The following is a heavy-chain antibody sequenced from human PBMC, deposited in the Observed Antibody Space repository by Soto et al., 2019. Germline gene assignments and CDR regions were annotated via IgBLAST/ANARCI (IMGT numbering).Heavy chain of an antibody. CDR1: GGTFSSYA. CDR2: IIPIFGTA. Sequence: SVKVSCKASGGTFSSYAISWVRQAPGQGLEWTGGIIPIFGTANYAQKFQGRVTITADKSTSTAYMELSSLRSEDTAVYYCARQLRFLEWLLAHAYYYYGMDVCGQGTTVTVSS. J-gene: IGHJ6*02. D-gene: IGHD3-3*01. CDR3: ARQLRFLEWLLAHAYYYYGMDV. V-gene: IGHV1-69*06.